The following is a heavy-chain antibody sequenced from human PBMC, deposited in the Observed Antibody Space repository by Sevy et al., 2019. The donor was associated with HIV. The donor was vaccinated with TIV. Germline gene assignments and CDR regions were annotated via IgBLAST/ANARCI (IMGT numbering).Heavy chain of an antibody. CDR2: ISYDGSNK. V-gene: IGHV3-30-3*01. J-gene: IGHJ4*02. D-gene: IGHD1-26*01. CDR1: GFTFSSYA. Sequence: GGSLRLSCAASGFTFSSYAMHWVRQAPGKGLEWVAVISYDGSNKYYAHSVKGRFTISRDNSKNTLYLQMNSLRAEDTAVYYCARSSGSYSYFDYWGQGTLVTVSS. CDR3: ARSSGSYSYFDY.